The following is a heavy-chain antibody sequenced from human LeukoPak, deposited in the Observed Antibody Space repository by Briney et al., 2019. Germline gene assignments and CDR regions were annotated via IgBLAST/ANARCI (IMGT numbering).Heavy chain of an antibody. CDR1: GYTFTNYR. D-gene: IGHD2-8*01. J-gene: IGHJ4*02. V-gene: IGHV1-18*01. Sequence: ASVKVSCKTSGYTFTNYRISWVRQAPGQGLEWMGWISPYNGNTIYAQKLQGRVTVTTDTSTSTAYMELRSLRSGDTAVYYCARSVVDCKNVVCYDQWGQGTLVTVSS. CDR2: ISPYNGNT. CDR3: ARSVVDCKNVVCYDQ.